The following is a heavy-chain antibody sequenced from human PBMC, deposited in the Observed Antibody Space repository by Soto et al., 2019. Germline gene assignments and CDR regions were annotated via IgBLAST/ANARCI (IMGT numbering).Heavy chain of an antibody. CDR1: GGSISSSSHY. J-gene: IGHJ4*02. V-gene: IGHV4-39*01. CDR2: IFYSGST. D-gene: IGHD3-9*01. CDR3: ARRESYDILTGYYHFDY. Sequence: QLQLQESGPGLVKPSETLSLTCTVSGGSISSSSHYWGWIRQPPGKGLEWIGSIFYSGSTYYNPSLMSRVTISVGTSKNQFSLKLSSVTAADTAVYYCARRESYDILTGYYHFDYWGQGILVTVSS.